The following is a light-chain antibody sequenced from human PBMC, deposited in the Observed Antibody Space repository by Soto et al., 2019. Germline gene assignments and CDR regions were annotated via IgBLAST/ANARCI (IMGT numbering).Light chain of an antibody. CDR2: GAS. CDR3: QQSNRIPPWT. V-gene: IGKV1-39*01. Sequence: DIQMTQSPSSLSASVGDRVTITCRASQSISKYLNWYQHKPGKGPKLLIYGASTLKSGVPSRFSGSGSATDFTLTISSLQPEDVANYYCQQSNRIPPWTFGQGTQVETK. CDR1: QSISKY. J-gene: IGKJ1*01.